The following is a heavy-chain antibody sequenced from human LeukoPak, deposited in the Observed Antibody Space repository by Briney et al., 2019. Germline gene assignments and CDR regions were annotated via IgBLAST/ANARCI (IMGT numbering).Heavy chain of an antibody. CDR1: DGSFSGYY. Sequence: PSETLSLTCAVYDGSFSGYYWSWIRQPPGKGLEWIGEINHSGSTNYNPSLKSRVTISVDTSKNQFSLKLSSVTAADTAVYYCARDYTGGINWFDPWGQGTLVTVSS. V-gene: IGHV4-34*01. CDR2: INHSGST. CDR3: ARDYTGGINWFDP. J-gene: IGHJ5*02. D-gene: IGHD4-11*01.